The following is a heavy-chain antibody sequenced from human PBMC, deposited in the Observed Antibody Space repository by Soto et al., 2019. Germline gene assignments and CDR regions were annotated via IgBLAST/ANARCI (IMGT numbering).Heavy chain of an antibody. Sequence: EVQLVESGGGLGQPGGSLRLSCAASGFSFSSSWMHWVRQAPGKGLVWVSRINSDASTTTYADSVKGRFTISRDNAKNTLYLQRNSLRADDTAVYYCVRDGGQWGQGTLVTVSS. CDR1: GFSFSSSW. CDR3: VRDGGQ. CDR2: INSDASTT. D-gene: IGHD3-16*01. V-gene: IGHV3-74*03. J-gene: IGHJ4*02.